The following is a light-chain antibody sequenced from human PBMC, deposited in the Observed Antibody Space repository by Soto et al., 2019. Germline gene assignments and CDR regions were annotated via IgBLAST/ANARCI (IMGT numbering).Light chain of an antibody. CDR3: QQSYRTPST. CDR2: AAS. Sequence: DIQMTQSPSSLSASVGDRVTITCWASQGISTYLIWYQQRQGNPPQLLIYAASNLLSGVPSRFNGSGSRTDFTLTISSLQPEDFATYYCQQSYRTPSTFGQWTTLETK. CDR1: QGISTY. V-gene: IGKV1-39*01. J-gene: IGKJ2*01.